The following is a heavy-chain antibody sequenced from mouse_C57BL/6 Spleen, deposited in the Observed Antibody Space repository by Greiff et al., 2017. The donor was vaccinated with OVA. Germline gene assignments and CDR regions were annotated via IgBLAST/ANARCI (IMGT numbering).Heavy chain of an antibody. J-gene: IGHJ4*01. CDR3: ARGGRWLPYYYAMDY. CDR1: GYSFTDYN. Sequence: VQLKESGPELVKPGASVKISCKASGYSFTDYNMNWVKQSNGKSLEWIGVINPYDGTTSYNQKFKGKGTLTVDQSSSTAYMQLNSLTSEDSAVYCCARGGRWLPYYYAMDYWGQGTSVTVSS. D-gene: IGHD2-3*01. CDR2: INPYDGTT. V-gene: IGHV1-39*01.